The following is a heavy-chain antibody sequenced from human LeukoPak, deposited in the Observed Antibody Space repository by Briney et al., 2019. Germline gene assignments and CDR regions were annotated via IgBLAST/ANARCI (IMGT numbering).Heavy chain of an antibody. CDR1: GGSISSYY. V-gene: IGHV4-59*01. D-gene: IGHD2-21*02. J-gene: IGHJ3*02. Sequence: SETLSLTCTVSGGSISSYYWSWIRQPPGKGREWIGYIYYSGSTNYNPSLKSRVTISVDTSKNQFSLKLSSVTAADTAVYYCARIYCGGDCYSISDAFDIWGQGTMVTVSS. CDR3: ARIYCGGDCYSISDAFDI. CDR2: IYYSGST.